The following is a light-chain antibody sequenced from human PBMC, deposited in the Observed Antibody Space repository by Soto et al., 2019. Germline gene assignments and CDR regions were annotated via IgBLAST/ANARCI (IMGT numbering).Light chain of an antibody. CDR3: PHYKSYAYS. CDR1: QSISSW. Sequence: DIQMTQSPATLSASVGDRVTITCRDSQSISSWLAWYQQKPGKAPKILIYKASSLESGVQSRFSGCASGTEFTLTISGLQPHDFATYYCPHYKSYAYSFGQETKLEIK. J-gene: IGKJ2*03. V-gene: IGKV1-5*03. CDR2: KAS.